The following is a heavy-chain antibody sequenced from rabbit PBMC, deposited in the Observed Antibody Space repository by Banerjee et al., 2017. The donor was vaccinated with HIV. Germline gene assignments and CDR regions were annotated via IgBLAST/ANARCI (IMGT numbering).Heavy chain of an antibody. D-gene: IGHD4-1*01. Sequence: QSLEESGGDLVKPGASLTLTCTASGFSFSSSYWTCWVRQAPGKGLEWIACIGKNTHYASWAKGRFTISKTSSTTVTLQMTSLTAADTATYFCARDVAYSSALWGQGTLVTVS. CDR1: GFSFSSSYW. J-gene: IGHJ3*01. CDR3: ARDVAYSSAL. CDR2: IGKNT. V-gene: IGHV1S40*01.